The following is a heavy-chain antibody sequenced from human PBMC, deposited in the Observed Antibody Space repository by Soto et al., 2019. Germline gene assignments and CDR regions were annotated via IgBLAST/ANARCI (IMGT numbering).Heavy chain of an antibody. D-gene: IGHD2-2*01. CDR3: AKDGGVLVPASKYYYYGMDV. Sequence: PGGSLRLSCAAPGLIFSTYAMHWVRQAPGKGLEWVSGISSNSGRIDYADSVKGRFTISRDNAKNSLFLQMNSLRAEDTALYYCAKDGGVLVPASKYYYYGMDVWGQGTTVTVSS. V-gene: IGHV3-9*01. CDR2: ISSNSGRI. J-gene: IGHJ6*02. CDR1: GLIFSTYA.